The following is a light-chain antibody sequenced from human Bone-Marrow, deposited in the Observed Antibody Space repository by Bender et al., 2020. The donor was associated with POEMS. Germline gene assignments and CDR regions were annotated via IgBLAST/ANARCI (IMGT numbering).Light chain of an antibody. CDR3: ATWDDSLNGWV. J-gene: IGLJ3*02. CDR1: SSKFGSYP. V-gene: IGLV1-44*01. Sequence: QSVLTQPPSASGTPGQRVTISCSGSSSKFGSYPVNWYQQLPGAAPKLVIFNNSQRPSGVPDRFSGSNSGTSASLAISGLLSDDEADVDCATWDDSLNGWVFGGGTKLTVL. CDR2: NNS.